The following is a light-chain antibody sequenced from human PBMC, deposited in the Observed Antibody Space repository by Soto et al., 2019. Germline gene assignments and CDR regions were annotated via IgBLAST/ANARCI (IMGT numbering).Light chain of an antibody. CDR3: QQSHTTLFT. CDR2: GAS. V-gene: IGKV1-39*01. CDR1: QSISTN. J-gene: IGKJ3*01. Sequence: DLQMTQSPSSLSASVGERVTITCRASQSISTNLNWYQQKPGKAPKLLISGASALQGGVSSRFSGSGSGTGFTLTISSLQPEDSATYFCQQSHTTLFTFGPGTTGDLK.